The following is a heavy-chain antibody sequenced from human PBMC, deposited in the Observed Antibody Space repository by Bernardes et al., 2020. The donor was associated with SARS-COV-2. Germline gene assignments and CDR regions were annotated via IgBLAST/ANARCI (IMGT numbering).Heavy chain of an antibody. V-gene: IGHV1-24*01. D-gene: IGHD6-19*01. CDR2: FDPEDGET. J-gene: IGHJ6*04. Sequence: ASVKVSCKVSGYTLTELSMHWVRQAPGKGLEWMGGFDPEDGETIYAQKFQGRVTMTEDTSTDTAYMELSSLRSEDTAVYYCATGVAVAGSPGLYYYYYGMDVWGKGTTVTVAS. CDR3: ATGVAVAGSPGLYYYYYGMDV. CDR1: GYTLTELS.